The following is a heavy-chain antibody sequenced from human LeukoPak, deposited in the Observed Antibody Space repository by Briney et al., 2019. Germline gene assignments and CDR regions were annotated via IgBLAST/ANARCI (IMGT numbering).Heavy chain of an antibody. CDR3: VRGGGNFDY. D-gene: IGHD1-26*01. V-gene: IGHV3-7*04. J-gene: IGHJ4*02. CDR2: INQDGSAN. CDR1: GFTFNIYW. Sequence: GGSLRLSCAASGFTFNIYWMTWVRQAPGKGLEWVANINQDGSANYYVDPVQGRFTISRDNAKNSLYLQMNSLRAEDTALYYCVRGGGNFDYWGQGTLVTVSS.